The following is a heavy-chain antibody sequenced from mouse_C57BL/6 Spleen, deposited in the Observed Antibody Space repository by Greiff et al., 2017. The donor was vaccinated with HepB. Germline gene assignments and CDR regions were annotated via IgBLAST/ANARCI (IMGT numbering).Heavy chain of an antibody. CDR1: GYTFTSYG. D-gene: IGHD2-1*01. V-gene: IGHV1-81*01. CDR2: IYPRSGNT. CDR3: ARSKGNYESAMDY. Sequence: QVQLKESGAELARPGASVKLSCKASGYTFTSYGISWVKQRTGQGLEWIGEIYPRSGNTYYNEKFKGKATLTADKSSSTAYMELRSLTSEDSAVYFCARSKGNYESAMDYWGQGTSVTVSS. J-gene: IGHJ4*01.